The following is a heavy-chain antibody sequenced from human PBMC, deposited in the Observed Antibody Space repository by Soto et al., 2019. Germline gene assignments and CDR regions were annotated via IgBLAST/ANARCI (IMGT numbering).Heavy chain of an antibody. CDR3: ARVRYYGSGTPIKYLDL. CDR2: IFYSGST. J-gene: IGHJ2*01. CDR1: GGSISPYF. D-gene: IGHD3-10*01. Sequence: SETRSLTCTVSGGSISPYFWSWIRQPPGKGLEWIGYIFYSGSTNYNPSLTSRVTISVDTSKNQFSLKLSSVTAADTAVYYCARVRYYGSGTPIKYLDLWGRGTLVTVSS. V-gene: IGHV4-59*01.